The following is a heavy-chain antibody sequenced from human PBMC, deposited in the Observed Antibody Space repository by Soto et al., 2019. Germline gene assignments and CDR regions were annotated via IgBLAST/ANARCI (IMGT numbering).Heavy chain of an antibody. V-gene: IGHV3-48*03. Sequence: PWGSLRVSCASSGFTLSSYEMHWVRQAPGKGLEWISYISSTGSGTHYPDSVKGRFTMSRDNTKNSVSLQMRSLRAEDTAVYYCVRDLHEPLATDALRVANWGQGTQVTVSS. D-gene: IGHD2-15*01. CDR2: ISSTGSGT. CDR1: GFTLSSYE. J-gene: IGHJ4*02. CDR3: VRDLHEPLATDALRVAN.